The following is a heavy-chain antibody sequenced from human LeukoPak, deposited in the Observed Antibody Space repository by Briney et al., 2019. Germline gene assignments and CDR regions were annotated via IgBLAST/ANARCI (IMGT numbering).Heavy chain of an antibody. Sequence: SVKVSCKASGGTFSSYAISWVRQAPGQGLEWMGGIIPIFGTANYAQKFQGRVTMTIDSSTRTVNMELRSLRSDDTAFYFCARDSGWELQQYYFDYWGQGTLVTVSS. D-gene: IGHD2-15*01. CDR2: IIPIFGTA. V-gene: IGHV1-69*05. CDR1: GGTFSSYA. J-gene: IGHJ4*02. CDR3: ARDSGWELQQYYFDY.